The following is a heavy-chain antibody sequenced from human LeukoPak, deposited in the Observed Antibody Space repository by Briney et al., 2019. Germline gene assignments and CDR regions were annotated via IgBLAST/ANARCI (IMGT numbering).Heavy chain of an antibody. D-gene: IGHD3-3*01. CDR1: GGSISSYK. CDR2: IFPGGRT. CDR3: SRGGVYYNFWSGYDY. J-gene: IGHJ4*02. V-gene: IGHV4-4*07. Sequence: PSETLSLTCTVSGGSISSYKWSWIRQPAGKGLEWIGRIFPGGRTDYNPSFESRVAMSVDTSNNQFSLRLSSVTAADTAVYYCSRGGVYYNFWSGYDYWGQGTPVTVSS.